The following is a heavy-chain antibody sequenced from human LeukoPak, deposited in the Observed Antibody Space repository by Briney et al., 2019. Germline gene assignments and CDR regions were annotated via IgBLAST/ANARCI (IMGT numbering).Heavy chain of an antibody. CDR2: ISAYNGNT. J-gene: IGHJ4*02. V-gene: IGHV1-18*01. CDR1: GYTFTNYG. CDR3: ARAQGGPYYYDSSGYYDY. D-gene: IGHD3-22*01. Sequence: ASVKVSCKASGYTFTNYGISWVRQAPGQGLEWMGWISAYNGNTNYAQKLQGRVTMTTDTSTSTAYMELRSLRSDDTAAYYCARAQGGPYYYDSSGYYDYWGQGTLVTVSS.